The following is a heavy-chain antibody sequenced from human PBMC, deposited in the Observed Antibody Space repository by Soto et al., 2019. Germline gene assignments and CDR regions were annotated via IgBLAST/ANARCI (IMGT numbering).Heavy chain of an antibody. CDR2: ISGGGETT. CDR3: ALNNCSGSYYFDY. Sequence: ELQLLESGGGLVQPGGSLRLSCAASGFTFSSYAMWWVRQAPGKGLECVSAISGGGETTYYADSVKGRFPISRYNSTHTLSLHLNGQRADYTAAYYCALNNCSGSYYFDYWGQGTLVTVSS. CDR1: GFTFSSYA. V-gene: IGHV3-23*01. D-gene: IGHD3-10*02. J-gene: IGHJ4*02.